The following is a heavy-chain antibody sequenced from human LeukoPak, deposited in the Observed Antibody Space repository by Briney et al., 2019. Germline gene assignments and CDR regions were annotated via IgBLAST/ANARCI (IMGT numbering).Heavy chain of an antibody. CDR1: RFTFSRYA. J-gene: IGHJ3*01. D-gene: IGHD2-15*01. Sequence: RGSLRLSCAASRFTFSRYAMSWVRQAPGKGLEWVSSITSSGDETYYADSGKGRFTISRDNSRYTLYLQMNSLRVEDTALYYCARETREAGSGDHQTDSFDVWGQGTMVSVSS. CDR2: ITSSGDET. CDR3: ARETREAGSGDHQTDSFDV. V-gene: IGHV3-23*01.